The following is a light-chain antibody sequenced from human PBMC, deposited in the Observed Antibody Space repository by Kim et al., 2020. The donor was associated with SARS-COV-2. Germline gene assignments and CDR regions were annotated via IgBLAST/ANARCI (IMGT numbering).Light chain of an antibody. V-gene: IGLV3-21*01. Sequence: SYELTQPPSVSVAPGKTARITCGGNNIGSKSVHWYRQKSGQAPVLVIYYDSDRPSGIPERFSGSNSGNMATLTISRVEAGDEADYYCQVWESSSDHVVFGGGTQLTVL. J-gene: IGLJ3*02. CDR2: YDS. CDR3: QVWESSSDHVV. CDR1: NIGSKS.